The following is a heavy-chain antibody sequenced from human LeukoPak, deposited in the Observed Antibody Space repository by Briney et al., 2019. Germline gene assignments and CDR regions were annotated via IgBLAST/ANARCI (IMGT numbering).Heavy chain of an antibody. V-gene: IGHV3-30*02. CDR1: GFTFSSYG. J-gene: IGHJ4*02. Sequence: GGSLRLSCGASGFTFSSYGMHWVRQAPGKGLEWVAFIRYDGSNKYYADSVKGRFTISRDNSKNTLYLQMNSLRAEDTAVYYCAGEMVYAMAFDYWGQGTLVTVSS. CDR2: IRYDGSNK. D-gene: IGHD2-8*01. CDR3: AGEMVYAMAFDY.